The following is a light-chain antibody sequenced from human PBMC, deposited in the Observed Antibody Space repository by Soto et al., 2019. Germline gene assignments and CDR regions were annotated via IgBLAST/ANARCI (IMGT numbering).Light chain of an antibody. CDR2: DAS. Sequence: DIQMTQSPSSLSASVGDRVTITCRASQGIRNDLGWYQQKPGKAPKLLIYDASNLESGVPSRFSGSGSGTDFTLTISHLQPDDSATYYCQQYENYWTFGQGTKVDIK. V-gene: IGKV1-17*02. CDR1: QGIRND. CDR3: QQYENYWT. J-gene: IGKJ1*01.